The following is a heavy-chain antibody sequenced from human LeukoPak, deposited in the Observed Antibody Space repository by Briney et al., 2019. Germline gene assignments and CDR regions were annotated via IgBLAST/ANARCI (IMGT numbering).Heavy chain of an antibody. Sequence: SETLSLTCTVSGGSISSSSYYWGWIRQPPGKGLEWIGSIYYSGSTYYNPSLKSRVTISVDTSKNQFSLKLSSVTGADTAVYYCGSLPVGYAFDIWGQGTTVTVSS. J-gene: IGHJ3*02. V-gene: IGHV4-39*01. D-gene: IGHD2-15*01. CDR2: IYYSGST. CDR3: GSLPVGYAFDI. CDR1: GGSISSSSYY.